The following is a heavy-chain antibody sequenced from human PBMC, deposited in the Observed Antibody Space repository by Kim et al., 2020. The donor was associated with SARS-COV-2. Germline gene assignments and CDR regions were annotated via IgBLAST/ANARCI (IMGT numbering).Heavy chain of an antibody. CDR1: GFTFSGST. CDR3: SRVETGSLMDV. J-gene: IGHJ6*02. Sequence: GGSLRLSCAASGFTFSGSTMHWVRQASGKGLEWVGRIRIKAGNYATAYGASVKGRFTISRDDSKNTAYLHMNGLKTEDTALYYCSRVETGSLMDVWGQG. V-gene: IGHV3-73*01. CDR2: IRIKAGNYAT. D-gene: IGHD1-1*01.